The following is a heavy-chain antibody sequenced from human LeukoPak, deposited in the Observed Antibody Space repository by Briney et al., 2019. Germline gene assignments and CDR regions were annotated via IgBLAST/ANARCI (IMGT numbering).Heavy chain of an antibody. J-gene: IGHJ4*02. Sequence: GGSLRLSCAASEFTFSSYEMNWVRQAPGKGLEWVSSISTSSIYIYYPDSLKGRFTISRDNAKNSLYLQMNSLRAEDTAVYYCAKDLYYYDSSGYYGSPSDYWGQGTLVTVSS. CDR3: AKDLYYYDSSGYYGSPSDY. V-gene: IGHV3-21*04. D-gene: IGHD3-22*01. CDR2: ISTSSIYI. CDR1: EFTFSSYE.